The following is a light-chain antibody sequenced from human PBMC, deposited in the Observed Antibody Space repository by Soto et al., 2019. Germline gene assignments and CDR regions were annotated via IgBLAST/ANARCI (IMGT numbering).Light chain of an antibody. CDR1: PSNIGDNY. V-gene: IGLV1-51*01. CDR2: DND. J-gene: IGLJ2*01. Sequence: QSVLTQPPAVSAAPGQKLTISCAGTPSNIGDNYVSWYQQVPGAAPKRLMYDNDKRPSGIPDRFSGSKSGTSATLGITGLQTGDEADYYCGTWDSSLSAVVFGGGTQLTVL. CDR3: GTWDSSLSAVV.